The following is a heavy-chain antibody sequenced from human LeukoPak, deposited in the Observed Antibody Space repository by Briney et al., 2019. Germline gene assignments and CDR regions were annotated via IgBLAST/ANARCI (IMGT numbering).Heavy chain of an antibody. J-gene: IGHJ4*02. CDR3: ARDSVTMVRGVINYFDY. D-gene: IGHD3-10*01. CDR1: CYSFTSYG. CDR2: ISAYNGNT. V-gene: IGHV1-18*01. Sequence: GASVKVSCKASCYSFTSYGISWVRQAPGQGLEWMGWISAYNGNTNYAQKLQGRVTMTTDTSTSTAYMELRSLRSDDTAVYYCARDSVTMVRGVINYFDYWGQGTLVTVTS.